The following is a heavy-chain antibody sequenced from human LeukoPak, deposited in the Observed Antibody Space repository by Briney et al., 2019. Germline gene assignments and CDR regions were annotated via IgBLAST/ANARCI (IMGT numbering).Heavy chain of an antibody. Sequence: GGSLRLSCAASGFTFSSYGMHWVRQAPSKGLEWVAVISYDGSNKYYADSVKGRFTISRDNSKNTLYLQMNSLRAEDTAVYYCAKDRDYYDSSGCDYWGQGTLVTVSS. J-gene: IGHJ4*02. CDR3: AKDRDYYDSSGCDY. D-gene: IGHD3-22*01. CDR2: ISYDGSNK. V-gene: IGHV3-30*18. CDR1: GFTFSSYG.